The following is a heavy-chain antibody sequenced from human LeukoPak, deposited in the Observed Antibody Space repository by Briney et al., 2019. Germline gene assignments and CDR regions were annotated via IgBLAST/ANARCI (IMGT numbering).Heavy chain of an antibody. D-gene: IGHD3-3*01. Sequence: GASVKVSCKASGYTFTSYGISWVRQAPGQGLEWMGWISAYNGNTNYAQKLQGRVTMTTDTSTSTAYMELRSLRSDDTAVYYCARDLRDYDFWGGYYSPSLDYWGQGTLVTVSS. J-gene: IGHJ4*02. V-gene: IGHV1-18*01. CDR2: ISAYNGNT. CDR1: GYTFTSYG. CDR3: ARDLRDYDFWGGYYSPSLDY.